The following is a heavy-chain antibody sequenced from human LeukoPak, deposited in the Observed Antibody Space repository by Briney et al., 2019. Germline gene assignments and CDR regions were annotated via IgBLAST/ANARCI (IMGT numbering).Heavy chain of an antibody. J-gene: IGHJ4*02. D-gene: IGHD5-18*01. CDR3: ARGYSYGYSLY. V-gene: IGHV4-59*08. CDR2: IYYSDST. CDR1: GGSLSSYY. Sequence: SETLSLPCTLSGGSLSSYYWRWLRHPPEKGRERIGYIYYSDSTNYNPPLKRGVTISVDTSKHQFSLKLSSVTAADRAVYYCARGYSYGYSLYWGQGTLVTVSP.